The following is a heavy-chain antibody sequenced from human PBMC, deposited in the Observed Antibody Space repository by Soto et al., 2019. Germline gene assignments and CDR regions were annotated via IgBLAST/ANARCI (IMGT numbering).Heavy chain of an antibody. Sequence: QVQLVESGGGVVQPGRSLRLSCVASGFTISSYGMXWVRQAPGKGLEWVAVIWYDGSKKYYADSVKGRFTISRDNSKDTLYMQMNTLRADDTAVYYCAGAGDSDAFDIWGQGTMVTVSS. CDR2: IWYDGSKK. CDR3: AGAGDSDAFDI. V-gene: IGHV3-33*01. D-gene: IGHD7-27*01. CDR1: GFTISSYG. J-gene: IGHJ3*02.